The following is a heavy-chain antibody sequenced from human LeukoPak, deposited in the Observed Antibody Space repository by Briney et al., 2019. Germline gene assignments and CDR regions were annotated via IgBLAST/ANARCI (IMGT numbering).Heavy chain of an antibody. V-gene: IGHV3-48*01. Sequence: GGSLRLSCAASGFTFSSYSMNWVRQAPGKGLEWVSYISSSSSTIYYADSVKGRFTISRDNAKNSLYLQMNSLRAEDTAVYYCARVSAIVGATWGFDPWGQGILVTVSS. CDR1: GFTFSSYS. D-gene: IGHD1-26*01. J-gene: IGHJ5*02. CDR2: ISSSSSTI. CDR3: ARVSAIVGATWGFDP.